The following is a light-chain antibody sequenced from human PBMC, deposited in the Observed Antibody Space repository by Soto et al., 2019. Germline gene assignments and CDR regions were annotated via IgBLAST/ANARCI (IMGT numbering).Light chain of an antibody. Sequence: EIVLTQSPGTLSLSPGERATLSCRASQSVSSTYLAWYQQKPGQAPRLLIYGASSRATGIPDRFSGSGSGTDFTLTISRLEPEDFAVYYCQTGWTFGQGTKVEIK. CDR2: GAS. J-gene: IGKJ1*01. CDR3: QTGWT. CDR1: QSVSSTY. V-gene: IGKV3-20*01.